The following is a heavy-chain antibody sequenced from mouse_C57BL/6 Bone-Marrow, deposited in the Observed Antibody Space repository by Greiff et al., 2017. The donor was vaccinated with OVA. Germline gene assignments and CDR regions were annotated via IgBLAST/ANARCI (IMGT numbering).Heavy chain of an antibody. CDR3: ARYYDYAEGYAMDY. CDR1: GFTFTDYY. V-gene: IGHV7-3*01. D-gene: IGHD2-4*01. Sequence: EVKLMESGGGLVQPGGSLSLSCAASGFTFTDYYMSWVRQPPGKALEWLGFIRNKANGYTTEYSASVKGRFTISSDTSQSIISIQMNAQRAEDSATYYCARYYDYAEGYAMDYWGQGTSVTVSS. J-gene: IGHJ4*01. CDR2: IRNKANGYTT.